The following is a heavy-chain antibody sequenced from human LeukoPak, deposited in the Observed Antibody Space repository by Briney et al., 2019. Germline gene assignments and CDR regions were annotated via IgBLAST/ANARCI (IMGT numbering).Heavy chain of an antibody. D-gene: IGHD6-13*01. J-gene: IGHJ6*04. CDR3: ARPRPCSSTLCSGYMDV. V-gene: IGHV4-34*01. Sequence: PSETLSLTCAVYGESLSGYYWTWIRQPPGKGLEWIGEIDHIGRSKYNPSLKSRVALSVDRSKNQFSLKLSSVTAADTAVYFCARPRPCSSTLCSGYMDVWGRGTTVIVSS. CDR1: GESLSGYY. CDR2: IDHIGRS.